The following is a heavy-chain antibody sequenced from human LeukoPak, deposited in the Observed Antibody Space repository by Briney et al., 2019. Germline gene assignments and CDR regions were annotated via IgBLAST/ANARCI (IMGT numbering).Heavy chain of an antibody. V-gene: IGHV1-2*02. Sequence: ASVKVSCKASGYTFTGYYMHWVRQAPGQGLEWMGWINPNSGGTNYAQKFQGRVTMTRDTSISTAYMELSRLRSDDTAVYYCARVHYDILTGYYHYYGMDVWGQGTTVTVSS. J-gene: IGHJ6*02. CDR1: GYTFTGYY. D-gene: IGHD3-9*01. CDR3: ARVHYDILTGYYHYYGMDV. CDR2: INPNSGGT.